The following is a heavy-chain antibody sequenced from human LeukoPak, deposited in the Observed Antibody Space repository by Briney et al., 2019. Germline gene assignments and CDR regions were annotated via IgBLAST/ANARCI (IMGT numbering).Heavy chain of an antibody. J-gene: IGHJ3*02. CDR3: ARDDSSGYYFGAFDI. CDR2: IIPIFGTA. V-gene: IGHV1-69*13. D-gene: IGHD3-22*01. CDR1: GGTFSSYA. Sequence: SVKISCKASGGTFSSYAISWVRQAPGQGLEWMGGIIPIFGTANYAQKFQGRVTLTADESTSTAYMELSSLRSEDTAVYYCARDDSSGYYFGAFDIWGQGTMVTVSS.